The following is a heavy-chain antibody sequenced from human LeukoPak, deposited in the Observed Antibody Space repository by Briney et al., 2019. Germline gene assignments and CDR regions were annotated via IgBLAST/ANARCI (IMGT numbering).Heavy chain of an antibody. CDR3: ARLELTTAPYYFDY. Sequence: GGSLRLSCAASGFTLIIYWMSWVRQAPGKGLEWVANIKQDGREKYYMDSVKGRFTISRDNAKNSLYLQMNSLRAEDTAVYYCARLELTTAPYYFDYWGQGTLVTASS. J-gene: IGHJ4*02. V-gene: IGHV3-7*01. D-gene: IGHD3-22*01. CDR1: GFTLIIYW. CDR2: IKQDGREK.